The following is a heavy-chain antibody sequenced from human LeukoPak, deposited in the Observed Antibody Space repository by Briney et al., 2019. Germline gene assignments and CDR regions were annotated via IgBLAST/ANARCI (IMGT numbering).Heavy chain of an antibody. V-gene: IGHV3-30*18. CDR3: AKEFTAMIVVVTYAFDI. CDR1: GFTFSSYG. Sequence: TGGSLRLSCAASGFTFSSYGMHWVRQAPGKGLEWVAVISYDGSNKYYADSVKGRFTISRDNSKNTLYLQMNSLRAEDTAVYYCAKEFTAMIVVVTYAFDIWGQGTMVTVSS. CDR2: ISYDGSNK. J-gene: IGHJ3*02. D-gene: IGHD3-22*01.